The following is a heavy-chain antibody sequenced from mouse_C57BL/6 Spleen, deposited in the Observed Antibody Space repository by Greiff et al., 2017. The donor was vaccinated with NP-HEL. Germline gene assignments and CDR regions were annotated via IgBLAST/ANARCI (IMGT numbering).Heavy chain of an antibody. D-gene: IGHD1-1*01. V-gene: IGHV1-55*01. J-gene: IGHJ3*01. CDR2: IYPGSGST. Sequence: VQLQQPGAELVKPGASVKMSCKASGYTFTSYWITWVKQRPGQGLEWIGDIYPGSGSTNSQEKFKSKATLTVDTSSSTAYMQLSSLTSEDSAVYYCARDYDGSSSFAYWGQGTLVTVSA. CDR3: ARDYDGSSSFAY. CDR1: GYTFTSYW.